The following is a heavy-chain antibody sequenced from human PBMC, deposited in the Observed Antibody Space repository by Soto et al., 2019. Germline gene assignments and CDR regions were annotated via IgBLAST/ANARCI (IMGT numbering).Heavy chain of an antibody. CDR1: GDTFIISA. J-gene: IGHJ4*02. CDR2: LVPFFGKS. V-gene: IGHV1-69*01. D-gene: IGHD6-6*01. CDR3: ARELGGAAPVDY. Sequence: QVQLAQSGAEVRKPGSSVKVSCKASGDTFIISAITWVRQAPGQGLEWVGGLVPFFGKSKYGPKFEGRVTFTADESTRTAYMELGHLTSDDTAVYYYARELGGAAPVDYWGQGTLVTVSS.